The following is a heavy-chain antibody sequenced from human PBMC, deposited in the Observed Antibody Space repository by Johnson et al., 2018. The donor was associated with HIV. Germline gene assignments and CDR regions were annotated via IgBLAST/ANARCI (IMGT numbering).Heavy chain of an antibody. J-gene: IGHJ3*02. CDR2: TQYDGSNK. CDR3: ARDTRQWDAFDI. CDR1: GFSFSSYG. Sequence: QVQLVESGGGVVQPGGSLRLSCAASGFSFSSYGIHWVRQAPGRGLEWVAFTQYDGSNKYYADSVKGRFTISRDNSKNTLYLQMNSLRAEDTAVYYCARDTRQWDAFDIWGQGTMVTVSS. V-gene: IGHV3-30*02. D-gene: IGHD6-19*01.